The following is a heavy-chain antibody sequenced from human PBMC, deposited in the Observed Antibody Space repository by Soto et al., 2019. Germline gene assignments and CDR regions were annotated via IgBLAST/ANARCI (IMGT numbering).Heavy chain of an antibody. CDR2: ISDDGDNK. CDR3: ARDRYSSSTLFDF. D-gene: IGHD6-6*01. Sequence: QVQLVESGGGVGQPGRSLRLSCAASGFTLINYAMHWVRQAPGKGLEWLGVISDDGDNKYYADSVKGRFTISRDNSNNTLYLQMNSLRPEDTAVYYCARDRYSSSTLFDFWGQGTLVTVSS. J-gene: IGHJ4*02. CDR1: GFTLINYA. V-gene: IGHV3-30-3*01.